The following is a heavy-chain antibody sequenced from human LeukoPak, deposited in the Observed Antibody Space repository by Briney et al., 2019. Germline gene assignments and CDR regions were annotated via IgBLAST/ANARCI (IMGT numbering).Heavy chain of an antibody. CDR1: GYTFTGYY. Sequence: ASVRVSCKASGYTFTGYYMHWVRQAPGQGPEGLGWINPNSGGTNYVQKFQGRVTMTRDTSISTVYMELSRLRSDDTAVYYCARDSDSPQYYYGMDVWGQGTTVTVSS. D-gene: IGHD1-26*01. J-gene: IGHJ6*02. CDR3: ARDSDSPQYYYGMDV. V-gene: IGHV1-2*02. CDR2: INPNSGGT.